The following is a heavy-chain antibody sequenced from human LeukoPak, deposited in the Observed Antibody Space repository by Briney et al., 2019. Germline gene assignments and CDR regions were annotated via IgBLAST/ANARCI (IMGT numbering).Heavy chain of an antibody. CDR1: GGSISSYY. V-gene: IGHV4-59*08. J-gene: IGHJ6*03. Sequence: PSETLSLTCTVSGGSISSYYWSWIRQPPGKGLEWIGYIYYSGSTNYNPSLKSRVTISVDTSKNQFSLKLSSVTAADTAVYYCAISGFDYGDYVDYYYYMDVWGKGTTVTVSS. D-gene: IGHD4-17*01. CDR3: AISGFDYGDYVDYYYYMDV. CDR2: IYYSGST.